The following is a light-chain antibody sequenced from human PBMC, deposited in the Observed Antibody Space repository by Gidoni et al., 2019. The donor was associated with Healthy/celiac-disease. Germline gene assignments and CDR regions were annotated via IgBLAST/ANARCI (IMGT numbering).Light chain of an antibody. Sequence: QSALTQPRSVSGSPGKSVTISCTGSSSDVGGYNYVSWYQQHPGKAPNLMIYDVSKRPSGVPDRFSGSKSGNTASLTISGLQADDEADYYCCSYAGSYNWVFGGGTKLTVL. CDR3: CSYAGSYNWV. CDR1: SSDVGGYNY. V-gene: IGLV2-11*01. J-gene: IGLJ3*02. CDR2: DVS.